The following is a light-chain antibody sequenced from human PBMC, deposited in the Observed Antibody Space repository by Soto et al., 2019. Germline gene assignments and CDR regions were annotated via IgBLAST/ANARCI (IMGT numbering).Light chain of an antibody. Sequence: EIVLTQSPGTLSLSPGERATLSCRASQSVSSSYLAWYQQKPSQAPRLLIYGASSRATGIPDRFSGSGSGTDFTLTFSRREPEDFAVYSCQQYGSSPTFGQGTKVDIK. CDR2: GAS. CDR1: QSVSSSY. CDR3: QQYGSSPT. J-gene: IGKJ1*01. V-gene: IGKV3-20*01.